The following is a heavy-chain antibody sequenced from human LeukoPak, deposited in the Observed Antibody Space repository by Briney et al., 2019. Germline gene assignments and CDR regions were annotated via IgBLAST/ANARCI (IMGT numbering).Heavy chain of an antibody. J-gene: IGHJ4*02. V-gene: IGHV3-15*01. CDR1: GFTFSNAW. CDR2: IKSKTDAETT. Sequence: GESLKISCAASGFTFSNAWMSWVRQAPGKGMRWVGRIKSKTDAETTDYAAPVKGTFTISRHDSKHTLYLQMNSLKTEDTPVQYCTTTAYYYDSSGYYYSWDYFDYWGQGTLVTVSS. CDR3: TTTAYYYDSSGYYYSWDYFDY. D-gene: IGHD3-22*01.